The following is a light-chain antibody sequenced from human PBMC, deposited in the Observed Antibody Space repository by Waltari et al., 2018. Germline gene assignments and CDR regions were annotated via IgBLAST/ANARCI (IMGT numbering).Light chain of an antibody. CDR2: AAS. CDR1: QPITNY. CDR3: QQHSDYPLT. V-gene: IGKV1-16*01. J-gene: IGKJ4*01. Sequence: DIQMTQSPSSLSASVVDRVTITCRASQPITNYLAWFHQKPGNAPKSLIYAASNLQSGVPSRFSARGSRTDFTLTVASLQAKDSGTYYCQQHSDYPLTFGGGTKVEIK.